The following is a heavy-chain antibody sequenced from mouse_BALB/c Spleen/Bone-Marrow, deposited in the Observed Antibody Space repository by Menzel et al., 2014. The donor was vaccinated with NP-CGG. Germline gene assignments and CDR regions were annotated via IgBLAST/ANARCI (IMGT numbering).Heavy chain of an antibody. CDR3: ARPPGGNPFTC. CDR2: IDPSDSET. V-gene: IGHV1S126*01. CDR1: GYSFTSYW. Sequence: QVQLKESGPQLVRPGASVKISCKASGYSFTSYWMHWVKQRPGQGLEWIGMIDPSDSETRLNQKFKDKATLTVDKSSSTVFMQLSSPTSEDSAVYYCARPPGGNPFTCWGQGTLVTVSS. D-gene: IGHD2-1*01. J-gene: IGHJ3*01.